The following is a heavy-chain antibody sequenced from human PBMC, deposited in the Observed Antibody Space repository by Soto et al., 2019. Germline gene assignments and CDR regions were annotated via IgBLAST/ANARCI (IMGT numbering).Heavy chain of an antibody. J-gene: IGHJ6*02. Sequence: SETLSLTCGVYGGSIRGYYWSWIRQSPGKGLEWIGDINDNGGTNYNPSLKSRVTTSLDTSKKQVSLMVSSVTAADTAVYYCARGRYSYETIYYKFYYSALDVWGQGTTATVSS. V-gene: IGHV4-34*01. D-gene: IGHD3-10*01. CDR1: GGSIRGYY. CDR2: INDNGGT. CDR3: ARGRYSYETIYYKFYYSALDV.